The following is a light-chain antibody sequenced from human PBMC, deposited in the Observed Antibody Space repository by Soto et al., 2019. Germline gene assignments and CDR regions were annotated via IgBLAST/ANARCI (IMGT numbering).Light chain of an antibody. CDR3: QQYCSSPLT. CDR1: QSVNSNS. J-gene: IGKJ4*01. V-gene: IGKV3-20*01. Sequence: EIVLTQSPGTLSLSPGERATLSCGASQSVNSNSLAWYQQKHGQAPRLLFYAASNRATGVPDRFSGSGSGTDFTLTISRLEPEDFAVYHCQQYCSSPLTFGGGTKVEIK. CDR2: AAS.